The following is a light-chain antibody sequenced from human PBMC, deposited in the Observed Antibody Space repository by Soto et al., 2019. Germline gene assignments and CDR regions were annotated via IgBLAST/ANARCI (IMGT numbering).Light chain of an antibody. CDR1: SSDVGGYKY. CDR2: EVS. Sequence: QSALTQPPSASGSPGQSVTISCTGTSSDVGGYKYVSWYQQHPGKAPKLIIYEVSNRPSGVPSRFSGSKSGNTASLTVSGLQAEDEADYYCNSYAGTNHVVFGGGTKLTVL. CDR3: NSYAGTNHVV. V-gene: IGLV2-8*01. J-gene: IGLJ2*01.